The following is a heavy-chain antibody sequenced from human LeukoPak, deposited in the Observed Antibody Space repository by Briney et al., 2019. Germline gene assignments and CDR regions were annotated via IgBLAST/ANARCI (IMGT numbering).Heavy chain of an antibody. CDR2: ISGSGGST. D-gene: IGHD4-17*01. Sequence: PGGSLRLSCAASGFTFSSYAMSWVRQAPGKGLEWVSAISGSGGSTYYADSVKGRFTISRDNSKNTQYLQMNSLRAEDTAVYYCANPLNDYGESPYCYYYGLDVWGQGTTVTVSS. V-gene: IGHV3-23*01. CDR1: GFTFSSYA. CDR3: ANPLNDYGESPYCYYYGLDV. J-gene: IGHJ6*02.